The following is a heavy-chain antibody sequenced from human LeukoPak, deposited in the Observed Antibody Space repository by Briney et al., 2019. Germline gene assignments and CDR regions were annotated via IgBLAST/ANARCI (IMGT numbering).Heavy chain of an antibody. CDR1: GGSISTSNYY. CDR2: INHSGST. V-gene: IGHV4-39*07. D-gene: IGHD1/OR15-1a*01. CDR3: ARGLGSWWNNNWFDP. J-gene: IGHJ5*02. Sequence: PSETLSLTCTVSGGSISTSNYYWGWIRQPPGKGLEWIGEINHSGSTNYNPSLKSRVTISVDTSKNQFSLKLSSVTAADTAVYYCARGLGSWWNNNWFDPWGQGTLVTVSS.